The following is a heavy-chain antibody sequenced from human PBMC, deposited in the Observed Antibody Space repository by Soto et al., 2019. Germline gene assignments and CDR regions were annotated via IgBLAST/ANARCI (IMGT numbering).Heavy chain of an antibody. CDR3: ARDLGGMDI. CDR1: GYTFISYA. Sequence: QVQLVQSGAEVKKPGASVKVSCKASGYTFISYAMYWVRQAPGQRLEWMGWIDAGNGNTKYSQKFQGRVTITRDTSASTAYMELSSLRSEDTALYYCARDLGGMDIWGQGTMVTVSS. V-gene: IGHV1-3*01. CDR2: IDAGNGNT. J-gene: IGHJ3*02. D-gene: IGHD3-10*01.